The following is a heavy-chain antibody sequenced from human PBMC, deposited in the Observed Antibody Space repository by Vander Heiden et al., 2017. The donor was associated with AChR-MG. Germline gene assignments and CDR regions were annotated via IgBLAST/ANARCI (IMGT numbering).Heavy chain of an antibody. D-gene: IGHD3-22*01. CDR2: IIPIFGTA. V-gene: IGHV1-69*01. J-gene: IGHJ4*02. Sequence: QVQLVQSGAEVKKPGSSVKVSCKASGGTSSSYAISWGRQAPGQGLEWMGGIIPIFGTASDAQKFQGRVTITADESTSTAYMELSSLRSKDTAVYYCARTYDYYFDYWGQGTLVTVSS. CDR1: GGTSSSYA. CDR3: ARTYDYYFDY.